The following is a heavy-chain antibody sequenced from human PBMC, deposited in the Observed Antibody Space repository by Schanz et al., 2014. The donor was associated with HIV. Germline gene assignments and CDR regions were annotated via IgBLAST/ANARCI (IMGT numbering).Heavy chain of an antibody. V-gene: IGHV4-4*07. CDR3: AKSGQLVTKHYWFDS. D-gene: IGHD6-6*01. CDR1: GGSISSNY. J-gene: IGHJ5*01. Sequence: QVQLQESGPGLVKPSETLSLTCTVSGGSISSNYWSWIRQSAGKRLEWIGRVSGSGSTDHNPSLKSRVTMSVDTSNTLFSLKLKSVTAADTAVYYCAKSGQLVTKHYWFDSWGQGTLVIVSS. CDR2: VSGSGST.